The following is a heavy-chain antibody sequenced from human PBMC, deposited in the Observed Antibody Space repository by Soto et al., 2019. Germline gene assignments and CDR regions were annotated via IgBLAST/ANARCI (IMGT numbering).Heavy chain of an antibody. CDR2: MNPNSGNT. J-gene: IGHJ4*02. CDR1: GYTFTSYD. V-gene: IGHV1-8*01. D-gene: IGHD3-22*01. Sequence: ASVKVSCKASGYTFTSYDINWVRQATGQGLEWVGRMNPNSGNTGYAQKFQGRVTMTRNTSISTAYMELSSLRSEDTAVYYRARGPRTYYYDSSGYPDYWGQGTLVTVSS. CDR3: ARGPRTYYYDSSGYPDY.